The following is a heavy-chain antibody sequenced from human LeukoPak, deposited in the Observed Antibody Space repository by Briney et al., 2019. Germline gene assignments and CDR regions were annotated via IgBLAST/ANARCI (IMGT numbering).Heavy chain of an antibody. V-gene: IGHV1-69*02. D-gene: IGHD3-10*01. Sequence: ASVKLSCKASGGTFSSYTISWVRQAPGHGLEWMGRIIPILGMANYTKTFQGRVTITADKSTSTAYMELSSLRSEDTAVYYCARGGTYYYGSGSYYIENDAFDIWGQGTMVTVSS. CDR2: IIPILGMA. CDR1: GGTFSSYT. J-gene: IGHJ3*02. CDR3: ARGGTYYYGSGSYYIENDAFDI.